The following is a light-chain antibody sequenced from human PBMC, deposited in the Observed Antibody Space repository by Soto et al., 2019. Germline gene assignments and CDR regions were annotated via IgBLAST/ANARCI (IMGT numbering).Light chain of an antibody. CDR1: QSISSY. V-gene: IGKV1-39*01. J-gene: IGKJ2*01. CDR2: AAS. CDR3: QQSYSTPLYT. Sequence: DIQMTQSPSSLFASVGDRVTITCRASQSISSYLNWYQQKPGKAPKLLIYAASSLQSGVPSTFSGSGSGTDFTLTISSLQPEDFATYYCQQSYSTPLYTFGQGTKLEIK.